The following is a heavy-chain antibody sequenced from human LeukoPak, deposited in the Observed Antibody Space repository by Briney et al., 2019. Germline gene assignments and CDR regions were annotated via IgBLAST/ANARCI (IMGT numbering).Heavy chain of an antibody. J-gene: IGHJ4*02. CDR2: IYYSGST. CDR3: ARSPITYYYDSSGYFDY. V-gene: IGHV4-30-4*01. Sequence: PSQTLSLTCTVSGGSISSGDYYWSWIRQPPGKGLEWIGYIYYSGSTYYNPSLKSRVTISVDTSKNQFSLKLSSVTAADTAVYYCARSPITYYYDSSGYFDYWGQGTLVTVSS. D-gene: IGHD3-22*01. CDR1: GGSISSGDYY.